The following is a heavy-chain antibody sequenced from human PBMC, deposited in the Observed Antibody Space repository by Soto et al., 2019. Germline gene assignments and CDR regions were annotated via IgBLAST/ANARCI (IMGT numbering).Heavy chain of an antibody. J-gene: IGHJ4*02. CDR2: IYPNSGDT. V-gene: IGHV1-2*02. CDR1: GYSFTGYY. CDR3: ASLQTSGWYGVH. Sequence: ASVKVSCKASGYSFTGYYIHWLRQAPGQGLEWMGWIYPNSGDTKSAQKFQGRLTLTRDTSITTAYMELSSLRSDDMAIYYCASLQTSGWYGVHWGQGTLATVSS. D-gene: IGHD6-19*01.